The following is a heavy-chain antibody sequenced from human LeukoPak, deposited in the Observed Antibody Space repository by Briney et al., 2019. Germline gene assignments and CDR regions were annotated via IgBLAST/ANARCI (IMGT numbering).Heavy chain of an antibody. CDR2: INNDGSST. D-gene: IGHD2-15*01. CDR1: GFTFSSYW. J-gene: IGHJ4*02. Sequence: PGGSLRLSCAASGFTFSSYWMHWVRQAPGEGLVWVSRINNDGSSTSYADSVKGRFTISRDNAKNTLYLQMNSLRAEDTAVYYCVSSYCSGGSCYSASGYWGQGTLVTVSS. CDR3: VSSYCSGGSCYSASGY. V-gene: IGHV3-74*01.